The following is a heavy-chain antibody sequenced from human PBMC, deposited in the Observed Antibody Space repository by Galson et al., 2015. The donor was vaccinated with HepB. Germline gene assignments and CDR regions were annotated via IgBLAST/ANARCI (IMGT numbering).Heavy chain of an antibody. D-gene: IGHD1-26*01. CDR2: MLHSAGT. CDR3: TGWTYYKIDY. V-gene: IGHV4-4*02. Sequence: SETLSLTCAVSGASVISNIWWSWVRQPPGKGLEWIGEMLHSAGTNYNPSLRSRVTMSLDRSKNQFSLQLTSVTAADTALYYCTGWTYYKIDYWGQGTLVTVSS. CDR1: GASVISNIW. J-gene: IGHJ4*02.